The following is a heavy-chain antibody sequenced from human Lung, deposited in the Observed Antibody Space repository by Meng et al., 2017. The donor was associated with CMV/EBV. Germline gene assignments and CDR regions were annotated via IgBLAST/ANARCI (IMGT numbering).Heavy chain of an antibody. CDR3: ARGNGWRFDY. CDR1: GYTFTSSS. D-gene: IGHD6-19*01. J-gene: IGHJ4*02. Sequence: GTVVKLGYELKKPVGSVKVSCQAAGYTFTSSSMNWVRHAPGQGLEWMGWININTGNPTYAQGFTGRFVFSLDTSVSTAYLQIDSLKADDTAVYYCARGNGWRFDYWGQGTLVTVSS. V-gene: IGHV7-4-1*01. CDR2: ININTGNP.